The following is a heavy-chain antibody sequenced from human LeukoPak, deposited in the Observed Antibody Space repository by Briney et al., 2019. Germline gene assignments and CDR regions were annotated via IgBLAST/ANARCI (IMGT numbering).Heavy chain of an antibody. Sequence: ASVKVSCKASGYTFTSYYMHWVRQAPGQGLEWMGWINPNSGGTNYAQKFQGRVTMTRDTSISTAYMELSRLRSDDTAVYYCARDSGGGHPDDYWGQGTLVTVSS. J-gene: IGHJ4*02. CDR2: INPNSGGT. CDR1: GYTFTSYY. V-gene: IGHV1-2*02. D-gene: IGHD1-14*01. CDR3: ARDSGGGHPDDY.